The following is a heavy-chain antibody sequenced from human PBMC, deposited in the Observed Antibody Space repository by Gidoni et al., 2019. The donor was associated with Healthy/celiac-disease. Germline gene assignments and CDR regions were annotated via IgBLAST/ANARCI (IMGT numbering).Heavy chain of an antibody. J-gene: IGHJ4*02. V-gene: IGHV4-31*03. CDR2: IYYSGST. D-gene: IGHD2-21*02. CDR3: ARGPFCGGDCYSYYFDY. CDR1: GCSISSGGYY. Sequence: QVQLQESGPGLVKPSQTLSLTCTVSGCSISSGGYYWSWIRQHPGKGLEWIGYIYYSGSTYYNPSLKSRVTISVDTSKNQFSLKLSSVTAADTAVYYCARGPFCGGDCYSYYFDYWGQGTLVTVSS.